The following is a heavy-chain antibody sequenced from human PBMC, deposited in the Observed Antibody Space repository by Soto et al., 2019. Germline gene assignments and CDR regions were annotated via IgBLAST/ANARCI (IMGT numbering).Heavy chain of an antibody. CDR3: AKGFGATPRDYYYGMDV. J-gene: IGHJ6*02. Sequence: LRLSCAASGFTFSSYGMHWVRQAPGKGLEWVAVISYDGSNKYYADSVKGRFTISRDNSKNTLYLQMNSLRAEDTAVYYCAKGFGATPRDYYYGMDVWGQGTTVTVSS. CDR1: GFTFSSYG. V-gene: IGHV3-30*18. CDR2: ISYDGSNK. D-gene: IGHD1-26*01.